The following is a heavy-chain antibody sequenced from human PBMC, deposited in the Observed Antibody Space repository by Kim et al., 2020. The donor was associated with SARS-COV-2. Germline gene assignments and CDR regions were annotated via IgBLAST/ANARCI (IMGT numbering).Heavy chain of an antibody. V-gene: IGHV4-31*03. CDR3: ARDITMVRGVAHDAFDI. CDR1: GGSISSGGYY. CDR2: IYYSGST. J-gene: IGHJ3*02. Sequence: SETLSLTCTVSGGSISSGGYYWSWIRQHPGKGLEWIGYIYYSGSTYYNPSLKSRVTISVDTSKNQFSLKLSSVTAADTAVYYCARDITMVRGVAHDAFDIWGQGTMVTVSS. D-gene: IGHD3-10*01.